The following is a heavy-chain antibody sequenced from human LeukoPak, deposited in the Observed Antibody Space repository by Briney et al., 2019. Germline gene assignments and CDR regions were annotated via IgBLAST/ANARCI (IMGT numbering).Heavy chain of an antibody. J-gene: IGHJ1*01. V-gene: IGHV3-30*02. CDR2: IRYDGSNK. Sequence: GGSLRLSCAVSGFTFSSYGMHWVRQAPGKGLEWVAFIRYDGSNKYYADSVRGRFTISRDNFKNTVSLQLNSLRAEDTAMYYCAKDDDWGRFDHWGQGTLVTVSS. CDR3: AKDDDWGRFDH. CDR1: GFTFSSYG. D-gene: IGHD3-16*01.